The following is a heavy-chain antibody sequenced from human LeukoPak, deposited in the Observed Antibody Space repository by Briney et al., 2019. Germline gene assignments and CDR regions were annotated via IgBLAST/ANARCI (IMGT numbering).Heavy chain of an antibody. CDR2: IKSKTDGGTT. CDR1: GFTFSNAW. D-gene: IGHD2-15*01. V-gene: IGHV3-15*01. J-gene: IGHJ4*02. Sequence: GGSLRLSCAASGFTFSNAWMSWVRQAPGKGLEWVGRIKSKTDGGTTDYAAPVKGRFTISRDDSKNTLYLQMNSLKTEDTAVYYCVRDRGYSTYDYWGQGTLASVSS. CDR3: VRDRGYSTYDY.